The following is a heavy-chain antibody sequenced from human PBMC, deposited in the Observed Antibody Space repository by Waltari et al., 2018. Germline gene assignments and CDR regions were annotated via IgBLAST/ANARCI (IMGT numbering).Heavy chain of an antibody. V-gene: IGHV3-7*01. CDR1: GFTFSNYL. D-gene: IGHD4-4*01. Sequence: EVQLVESGGGLVQPGGSLRLSCVVSGFTFSNYLMTWVRQAPGKGREWVANIKRDGSEKNYVDSVKGRFTISRDNARNSLYLQMNSLGADDTAVYYCASDYSQGDYWGQGTLVTVSS. CDR3: ASDYSQGDY. CDR2: IKRDGSEK. J-gene: IGHJ4*02.